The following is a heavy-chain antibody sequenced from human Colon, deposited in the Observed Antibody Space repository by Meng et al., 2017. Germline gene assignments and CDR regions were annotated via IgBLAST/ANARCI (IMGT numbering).Heavy chain of an antibody. V-gene: IGHV4-4*02. Sequence: QVERRVWGPGLVMLSGTLSLTSAVLDASIISTNWWSRGRQPPGRGLEWIGEISPSGSSNYNPSLKSRVTMSLDKSKNQLFLNLGSVSAADTAVYYCARENEGIGFTPAGQWGQGTLVTVSS. CDR2: ISPSGSS. J-gene: IGHJ1*01. CDR1: DASIISTNW. D-gene: IGHD2-21*01. CDR3: ARENEGIGFTPAGQ.